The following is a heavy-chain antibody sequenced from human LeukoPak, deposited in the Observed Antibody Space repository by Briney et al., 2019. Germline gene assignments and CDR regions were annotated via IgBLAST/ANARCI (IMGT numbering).Heavy chain of an antibody. CDR2: INHSGST. D-gene: IGHD2/OR15-2a*01. Sequence: SSETLSLTCAVYGVSFSGYYWSWIRQPPGKGLEWIGEINHSGSTNYNPSLKSRVTISVDTSKNQFSLKLSSVTAADTAVYYCASYLSAVFDYWGQGTLVTVSS. V-gene: IGHV4-34*01. J-gene: IGHJ4*02. CDR3: ASYLSAVFDY. CDR1: GVSFSGYY.